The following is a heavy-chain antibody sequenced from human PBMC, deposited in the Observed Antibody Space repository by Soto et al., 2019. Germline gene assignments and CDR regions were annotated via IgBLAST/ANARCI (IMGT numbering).Heavy chain of an antibody. CDR3: AISRSRGGEEEYFEH. CDR2: ISSSGSTI. D-gene: IGHD2-21*01. V-gene: IGHV3-48*03. J-gene: IGHJ1*01. CDR1: GFTFSSYE. Sequence: EVQLVESGGGLVQPGGSLRLSCAASGFTFSSYEMNWVRQAPGKGLEWVSYISSSGSTIYYADSVKGRFTISRANAKDSLYLQMNSLRAEDTAVYYCAISRSRGGEEEYFEHWGQGTLVTVSS.